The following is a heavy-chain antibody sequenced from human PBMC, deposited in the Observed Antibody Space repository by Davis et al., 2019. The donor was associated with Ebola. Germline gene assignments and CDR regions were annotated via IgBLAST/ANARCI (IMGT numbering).Heavy chain of an antibody. Sequence: AASVKVSCKASGITFSSHVITWVRQAPGQGLEWMGWISGYTAHTYVTPSLEGRVTLSTDTSTRTVYMELRSLTSDDTAVYYCAKDSSSWYYFDDGGYPFDDWGQGTLVTVSS. CDR2: ISGYTAHT. J-gene: IGHJ4*02. CDR1: GITFSSHV. D-gene: IGHD3-22*01. V-gene: IGHV1-18*01. CDR3: AKDSSSWYYFDDGGYPFDD.